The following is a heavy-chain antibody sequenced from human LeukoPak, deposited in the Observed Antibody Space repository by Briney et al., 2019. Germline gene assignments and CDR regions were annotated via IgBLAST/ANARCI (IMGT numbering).Heavy chain of an antibody. D-gene: IGHD6-13*01. J-gene: IGHJ4*02. CDR3: ARDSAGNDY. CDR1: GFTFSDYT. CDR2: ISGSSTDI. Sequence: GGSLRLSCAASGFTFSDYTMNWVRQAPGKGLEWVSCISGSSTDIYYADSVKGRFTISRDNAKNSLYLQMNSLRAEDTAMYYCARDSAGNDYWGQGTLVTVSS. V-gene: IGHV3-21*01.